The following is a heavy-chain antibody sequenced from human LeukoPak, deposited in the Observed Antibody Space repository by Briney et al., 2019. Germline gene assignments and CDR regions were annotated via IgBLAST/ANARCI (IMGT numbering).Heavy chain of an antibody. CDR1: GSTFSSYS. CDR2: ITSRSSTI. Sequence: GSLRLSCAASGSTFSSYSMNWVRQAPGKGLEWVSYITSRSSTIYYADAVKGRFTISRDNAKNSLYLQMNSLGAEDTAVYYCARASTTVSKQSDYWGQGTLVTVSP. V-gene: IGHV3-48*01. D-gene: IGHD4-11*01. CDR3: ARASTTVSKQSDY. J-gene: IGHJ4*02.